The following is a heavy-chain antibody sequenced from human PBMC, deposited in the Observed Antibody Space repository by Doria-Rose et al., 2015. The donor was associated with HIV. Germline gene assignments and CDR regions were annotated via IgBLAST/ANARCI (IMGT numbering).Heavy chain of an antibody. Sequence: VQLVESGPGLVKPSKTLSLTCSVSGGSISHYYWSWIRQPPGKGLEYIGDIFYTVSTNYSPSLKSRVSISIDTSKNKFSLRLSSVTAADTAVYYCARVLSGTYDYWGQGTLVTVSS. CDR2: IFYTVST. J-gene: IGHJ4*02. V-gene: IGHV4-59*01. CDR3: ARVLSGTYDY. D-gene: IGHD1-26*01. CDR1: GGSISHYY.